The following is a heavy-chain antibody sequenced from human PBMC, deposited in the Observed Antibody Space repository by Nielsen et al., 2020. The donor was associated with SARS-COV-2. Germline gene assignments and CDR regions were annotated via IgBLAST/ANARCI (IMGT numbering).Heavy chain of an antibody. Sequence: SLKISCAASGFTFDDYAMHWVRQAPGKGLELVSGISWNSGSIGYADSVKGRFTISRDNAKNSLYLQMNSLRAEDTALYYCAKGPDGMDVWGQGTTVTVSS. CDR3: AKGPDGMDV. J-gene: IGHJ6*02. CDR2: ISWNSGSI. V-gene: IGHV3-9*01. CDR1: GFTFDDYA.